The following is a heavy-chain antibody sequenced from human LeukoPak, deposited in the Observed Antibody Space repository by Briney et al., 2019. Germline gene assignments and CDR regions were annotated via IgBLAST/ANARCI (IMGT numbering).Heavy chain of an antibody. Sequence: SETLSLTCTVSGGSISSNSYYWSWIRQPAGKGLEWIGRIYTSGSTNYNPSLKSRVTISVDTSKSQFSLKLNSVTAADTAVYYCARAPLGDGSGSYYNGPPYYMDVWGKGTTVTISS. J-gene: IGHJ6*03. D-gene: IGHD3-10*01. V-gene: IGHV4-61*02. CDR2: IYTSGST. CDR1: GGSISSNSYY. CDR3: ARAPLGDGSGSYYNGPPYYMDV.